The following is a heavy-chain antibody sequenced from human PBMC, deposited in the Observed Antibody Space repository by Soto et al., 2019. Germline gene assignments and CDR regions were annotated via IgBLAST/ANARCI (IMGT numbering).Heavy chain of an antibody. CDR2: IHYDGAT. D-gene: IGHD1-26*01. Sequence: QVQLQESGPGLVKPSETLSLTCTVSGVSISRGGSYWTWIRQHPGKGLEWIGSIHYDGATFFNPSLESRLSISADTSKNQFYLTLTSVTAADPAVYFCARAVVGAQSPTDYWGQGTLVTVSS. J-gene: IGHJ4*02. CDR1: GVSISRGGSY. CDR3: ARAVVGAQSPTDY. V-gene: IGHV4-31*03.